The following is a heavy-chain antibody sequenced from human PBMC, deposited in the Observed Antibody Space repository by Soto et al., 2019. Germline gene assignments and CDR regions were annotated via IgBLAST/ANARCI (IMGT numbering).Heavy chain of an antibody. J-gene: IGHJ4*02. CDR2: IYPSDSDT. V-gene: IGHV5-51*01. CDR3: ARRYSTGWSYYCDS. CDR1: GDGFTNFW. Sequence: GESLKISCKGSGDGFTNFWIGWVRQMPGKGLEWMGIIYPSDSDTRYNPSFQGQVTISADKSISTAYLQWSSLKASDTAIYYCARRYSTGWSYYCDSWGQGTLVTVSS. D-gene: IGHD6-19*01.